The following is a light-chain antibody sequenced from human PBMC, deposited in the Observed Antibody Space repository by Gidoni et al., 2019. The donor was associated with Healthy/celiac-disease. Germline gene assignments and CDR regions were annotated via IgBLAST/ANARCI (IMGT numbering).Light chain of an antibody. Sequence: IQMTQSPATLSASVGDRVTITCRASQSISSWLAWYQQKPGKAPKLLIYDASSLESGVPSRFSGSGSGTEFTLPISCLQPDDFATYYRQQYNSYFWTFXQXTKVEIK. CDR2: DAS. CDR3: QQYNSYFWT. J-gene: IGKJ1*01. V-gene: IGKV1-5*01. CDR1: QSISSW.